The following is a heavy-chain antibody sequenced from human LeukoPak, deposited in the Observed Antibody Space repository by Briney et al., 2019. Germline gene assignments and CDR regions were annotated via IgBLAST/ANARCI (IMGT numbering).Heavy chain of an antibody. Sequence: GGSLRLSCAASGFTFSNYAMSWVRQAPGKGLEWVSGISGSGDSTYYADSVKGRFTISRDNSKNTLYLQMNSLRAEDTAVYYCARDLRRDGRDAFDIWGQGTMVTVSS. CDR2: ISGSGDST. CDR1: GFTFSNYA. J-gene: IGHJ3*02. CDR3: ARDLRRDGRDAFDI. D-gene: IGHD2-8*01. V-gene: IGHV3-23*01.